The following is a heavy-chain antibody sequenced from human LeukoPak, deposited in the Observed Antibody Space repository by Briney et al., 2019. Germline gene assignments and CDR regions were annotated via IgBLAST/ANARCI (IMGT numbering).Heavy chain of an antibody. D-gene: IGHD3-10*01. CDR2: IYYSGST. J-gene: IGHJ4*02. CDR3: AKHEYGSGRYSLEY. Sequence: WETLRLSCTASGASFNNYYRSWIRQSPGKGLEWIWYIYYSGSTNYNPSLESRVTISLDRSKNQFSLKLSSVTAADTAVYYCAKHEYGSGRYSLEYWGQGTLVTVSS. CDR1: GASFNNYY. V-gene: IGHV4-59*08.